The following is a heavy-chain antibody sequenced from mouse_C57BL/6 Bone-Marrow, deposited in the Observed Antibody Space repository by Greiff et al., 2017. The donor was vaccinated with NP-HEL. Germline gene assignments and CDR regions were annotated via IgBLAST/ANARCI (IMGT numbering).Heavy chain of an antibody. CDR3: ARHEDLAWFAY. V-gene: IGHV5-6*01. J-gene: IGHJ3*01. CDR1: GFTFSSYG. Sequence: EVHLVESGGDLVKPGGSLKLSCAASGFTFSSYGMSWVRQTPDKRLEWVATISSGGSYTYYPDSVKGRFTISRDNAKNTLYLQMSSLKSEDTAMYYCARHEDLAWFAYWGQGTLVTVSA. CDR2: ISSGGSYT.